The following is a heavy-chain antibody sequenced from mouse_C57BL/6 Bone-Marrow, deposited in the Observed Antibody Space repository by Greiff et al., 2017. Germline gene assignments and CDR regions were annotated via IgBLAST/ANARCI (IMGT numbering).Heavy chain of an antibody. CDR3: TLGGFAY. CDR2: IDPENGDT. Sequence: DVQLQESGAELVRPGASVKLSCTASGFNIKDDYMHWVKQRPEQGLEWIGWIDPENGDTEYASKFQGKATITADTSSNTAYLQLSSLTSEDTAVYYCTLGGFAYWGQGTLVTVSA. V-gene: IGHV14-4*01. J-gene: IGHJ3*01. D-gene: IGHD3-3*01. CDR1: GFNIKDDY.